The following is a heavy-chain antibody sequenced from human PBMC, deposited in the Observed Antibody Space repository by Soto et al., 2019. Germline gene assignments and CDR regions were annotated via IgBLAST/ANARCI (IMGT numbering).Heavy chain of an antibody. Sequence: GGSLRLSCAASGSTFSSYSMNWVRQAPGKGLEWVSSISSSSSYIYYADSVKGRFTISRDNAKNSLYLQMNSLRAEDTAVYYCASSSIAARPVYYWGQGTLVTVSS. CDR3: ASSSIAARPVYY. V-gene: IGHV3-21*01. D-gene: IGHD6-6*01. J-gene: IGHJ4*02. CDR1: GSTFSSYS. CDR2: ISSSSSYI.